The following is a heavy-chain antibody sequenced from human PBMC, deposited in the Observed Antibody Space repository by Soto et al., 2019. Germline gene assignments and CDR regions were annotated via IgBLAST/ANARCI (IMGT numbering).Heavy chain of an antibody. V-gene: IGHV4-30-4*01. CDR2: IYHTGST. Sequence: PSETLSLTCTVSGGSMSRGDYYWSWIRQPPGKGLEWIGFIYHTGSTYYSPSLKNRVAISVDTSKNQFSLKLTSMTAADTAVYYCARLGSVELATDTNWYFDLWGRGTLVTVSS. CDR3: ARLGSVELATDTNWYFDL. D-gene: IGHD5-12*01. J-gene: IGHJ2*01. CDR1: GGSMSRGDYY.